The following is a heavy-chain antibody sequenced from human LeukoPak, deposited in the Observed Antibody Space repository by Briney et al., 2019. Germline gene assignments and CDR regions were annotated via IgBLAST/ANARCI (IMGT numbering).Heavy chain of an antibody. J-gene: IGHJ3*02. CDR1: GFTFSNFD. Sequence: GGSLRLSCATSGFTFSNFDLHWVRQATGEGLEWVSAIGTAGDTYYPDSVKGRFTISRDNAKNSFYLQMNNLRAGDTAVYYCAKSQSDLYGSGKFSAFDIWGQGALITVSS. D-gene: IGHD3-10*01. V-gene: IGHV3-13*01. CDR2: IGTAGDT. CDR3: AKSQSDLYGSGKFSAFDI.